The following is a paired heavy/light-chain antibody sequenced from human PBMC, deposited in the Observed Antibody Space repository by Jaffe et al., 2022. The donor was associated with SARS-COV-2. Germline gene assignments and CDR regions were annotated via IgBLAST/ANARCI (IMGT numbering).Heavy chain of an antibody. CDR2: IQNSGST. J-gene: IGHJ6*02. V-gene: IGHV4-59*01. D-gene: IGHD3-10*01. CDR1: GGSISSYF. Sequence: QVQLQESGPGLVKPSETLSLTCTVSGGSISSYFWSWIRRPPGRGLEWIAYIQNSGSTNYNPSLKSRTTISVDTSKNQFSLRLGSVTAADTAVYYCARSYGSRYPYFYYGLDVWGQGTTVTVSS. CDR3: ARSYGSRYPYFYYGLDV.
Light chain of an antibody. CDR3: SSYAAGDTWV. CDR1: TSDVGNYNY. Sequence: QSALTQPASVSGSPGQSITISCTGTTSDVGNYNYVSWYQQHPGKAPKLIICAVSNRPSGVSTRFSGSKSGNTASLTISGLQTEDEADYYCSSYAAGDTWVFGGGTKLTVL. J-gene: IGLJ3*02. CDR2: AVS. V-gene: IGLV2-14*01.